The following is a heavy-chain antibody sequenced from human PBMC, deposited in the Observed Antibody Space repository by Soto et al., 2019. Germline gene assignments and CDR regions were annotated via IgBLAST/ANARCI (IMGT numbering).Heavy chain of an antibody. CDR2: IYWDDDK. Sequence: QITLKESGPPLVKPTQTLTLTCTFSGFSLSTSGVGVGWIRQPPGKALEWLALIYWDDDKRYSPSLKSRLTITKDTSKNQVVLTMTNMDPVDTATYYCAHRSLYDSSGYSDAFDIWGQGTMVTVSS. CDR3: AHRSLYDSSGYSDAFDI. CDR1: GFSLSTSGVG. V-gene: IGHV2-5*02. D-gene: IGHD3-22*01. J-gene: IGHJ3*02.